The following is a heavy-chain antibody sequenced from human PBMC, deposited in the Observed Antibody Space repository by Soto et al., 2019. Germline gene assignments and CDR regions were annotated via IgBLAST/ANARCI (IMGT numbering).Heavy chain of an antibody. D-gene: IGHD2-15*01. J-gene: IGHJ3*02. Sequence: QVQLVQSGAEVIKPGASVKVSCKASGYSFSSYGMSWVRQAPGQGLEWMGWISVYNGNTNYAQKFQGRVTLTTDTSTSTAYMELRSLRSDDTAMYFCVSHRFGSDIWGQGTMVTVTS. CDR1: GYSFSSYG. CDR2: ISVYNGNT. V-gene: IGHV1-18*01. CDR3: VSHRFGSDI.